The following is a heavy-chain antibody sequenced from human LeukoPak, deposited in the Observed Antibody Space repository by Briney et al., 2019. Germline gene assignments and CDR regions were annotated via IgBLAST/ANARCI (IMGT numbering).Heavy chain of an antibody. D-gene: IGHD6-13*01. J-gene: IGHJ4*02. CDR3: AGPIATTGTGGY. Sequence: ASVKVSCKASGGTFSSYAISWVRQAPGQGLEWMGRITPILGIANYAQKFQGRVTITADKSTSTAYMELSSLRSEDTAVYYCAGPIATTGTGGYWGQGTLVTVSS. V-gene: IGHV1-69*04. CDR1: GGTFSSYA. CDR2: ITPILGIA.